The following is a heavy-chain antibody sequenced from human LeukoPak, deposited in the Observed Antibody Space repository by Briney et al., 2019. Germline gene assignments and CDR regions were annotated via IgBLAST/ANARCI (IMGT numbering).Heavy chain of an antibody. V-gene: IGHV4-34*01. J-gene: IGHJ4*02. Sequence: TSETLSLTCAVYGGSFSGYYWSWIRQPPGKGLEWIGEINHSGSTNYNPSLRSRVTISVDKSKNQFSLKLSSVTAADTAVYYCARMVYSYGNYYFDYWGQGTLVTVSS. CDR3: ARMVYSYGNYYFDY. D-gene: IGHD5-18*01. CDR2: INHSGST. CDR1: GGSFSGYY.